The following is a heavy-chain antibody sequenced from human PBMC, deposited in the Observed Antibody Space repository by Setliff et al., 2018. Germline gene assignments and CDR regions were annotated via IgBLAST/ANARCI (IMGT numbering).Heavy chain of an antibody. CDR3: ATLTGDRGVDY. V-gene: IGHV4-38-2*01. J-gene: IGHJ4*02. D-gene: IGHD7-27*01. CDR1: GYSIRSGNY. Sequence: PSETLSLTCAVSGYSIRSGNYWGWIRQPPGKGLEWIGSISHRGSTSYNSSLKSRVSISVDTSKNQFSLNLNSVTAADTAVYYCATLTGDRGVDYWGQGRLVTVSS. CDR2: ISHRGST.